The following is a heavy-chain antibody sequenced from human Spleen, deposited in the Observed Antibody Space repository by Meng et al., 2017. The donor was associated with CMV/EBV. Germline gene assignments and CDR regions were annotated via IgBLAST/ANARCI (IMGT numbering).Heavy chain of an antibody. V-gene: IGHV3-30*02. Sequence: GESLKISCATSGFTLSNHDIHWVRQAPGKGLEWVAFIRFDGSKKYFADSVKGRFTISRDNSKNTLYLRINSLRAEDTAVYYCAKGGGYSDFDYWGQGTLVTVSS. D-gene: IGHD1-26*01. CDR3: AKGGGYSDFDY. CDR2: IRFDGSKK. J-gene: IGHJ4*02. CDR1: GFTLSNHD.